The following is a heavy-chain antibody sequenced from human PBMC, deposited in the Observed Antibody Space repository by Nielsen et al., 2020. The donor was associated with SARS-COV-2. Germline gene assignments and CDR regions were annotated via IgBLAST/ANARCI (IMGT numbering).Heavy chain of an antibody. CDR2: ISSSSSYI. CDR3: ARDGSSWEGWFGELLYEGERGGLFDY. Sequence: GGSLRLSCAASGFTFSSYSMNWVRQAPGKGLEWVSSISSSSSYIYYADSVKGRFTISRDNAKNSLYLQMNSLRAEDTAVYYCARDGSSWEGWFGELLYEGERGGLFDYWGQGTLVTVSS. V-gene: IGHV3-21*01. D-gene: IGHD3-10*01. J-gene: IGHJ4*02. CDR1: GFTFSSYS.